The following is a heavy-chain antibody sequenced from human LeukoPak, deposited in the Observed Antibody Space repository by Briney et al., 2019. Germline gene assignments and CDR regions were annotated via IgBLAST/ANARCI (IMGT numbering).Heavy chain of an antibody. CDR2: IYYSGST. CDR1: GGSFSGYY. J-gene: IGHJ4*02. CDR3: ATLNSGCFDY. V-gene: IGHV4-59*01. Sequence: SETLSLTCAVYGGSFSGYYWSWIRQPPGKGLEWIGYIYYSGSTNYNPSLKSRVTISVDTSKNQFSLKRSSVTAADTAVYYCATLNSGCFDYWGQGTLVTVSS. D-gene: IGHD2/OR15-2a*01.